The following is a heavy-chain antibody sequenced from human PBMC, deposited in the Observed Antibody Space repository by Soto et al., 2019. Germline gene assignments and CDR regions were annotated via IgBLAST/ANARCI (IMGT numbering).Heavy chain of an antibody. V-gene: IGHV3-7*01. CDR2: IKPDGSAT. CDR3: ARDAN. Sequence: GGSLRLSCAASGFIFSTDWMSWVRQAPGKGLEWVAAIKPDGSATSYVDSVKGRFTISRDNARSSLFLQMDSLRAEDTAVYYCARDANWGRGALVNVSS. J-gene: IGHJ4*01. CDR1: GFIFSTDW.